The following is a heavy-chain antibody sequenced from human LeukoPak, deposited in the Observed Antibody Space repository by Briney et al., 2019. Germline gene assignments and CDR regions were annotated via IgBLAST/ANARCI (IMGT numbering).Heavy chain of an antibody. D-gene: IGHD1-26*01. CDR3: ARDKGGSYAGDAFDI. CDR1: GFTFSSYS. Sequence: PGGSLRPSCAASGFTFSSYSMNWVRQAPGKGLEWVSSISSSSSYIYYADSVKGRFTISRDNAKNSLYLQMNSLRAEDTAVYYCARDKGGSYAGDAFDIWGQGTMVTVSS. J-gene: IGHJ3*02. V-gene: IGHV3-21*01. CDR2: ISSSSSYI.